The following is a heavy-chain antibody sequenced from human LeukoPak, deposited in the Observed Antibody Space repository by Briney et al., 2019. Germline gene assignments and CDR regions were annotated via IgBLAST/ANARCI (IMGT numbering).Heavy chain of an antibody. Sequence: GGSLRLSCAASGFTFSSYAMHWVRQAPGKGLEWVAVISYDGGNKYYADSVKGRFTISRDNSKNTLYLQMNSLRAEDTAVYYCAREYCSSTSCYNGYFDYWGQGTLVTVSS. D-gene: IGHD2-2*02. J-gene: IGHJ4*02. CDR2: ISYDGGNK. CDR3: AREYCSSTSCYNGYFDY. CDR1: GFTFSSYA. V-gene: IGHV3-30-3*01.